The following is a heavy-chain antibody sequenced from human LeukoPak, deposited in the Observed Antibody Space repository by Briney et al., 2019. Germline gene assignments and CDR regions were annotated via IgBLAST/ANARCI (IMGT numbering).Heavy chain of an antibody. CDR3: ARAFADYYGSGSYYLGAFDI. V-gene: IGHV3-20*04. Sequence: GSLRLSCAASGFTFDDYGMSWVRQAPGKGLEWVSGINWNGASTGYADSVKGRFTISRDNAKNSLYLQMNSLRAEDTALYYCARAFADYYGSGSYYLGAFDIWGQGTMVTVSS. CDR1: GFTFDDYG. D-gene: IGHD3-10*01. J-gene: IGHJ3*02. CDR2: INWNGAST.